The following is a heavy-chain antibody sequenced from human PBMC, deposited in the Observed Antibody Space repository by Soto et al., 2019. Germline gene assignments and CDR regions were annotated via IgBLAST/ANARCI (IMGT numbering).Heavy chain of an antibody. J-gene: IGHJ4*02. D-gene: IGHD3-3*01. CDR3: ARDGLFWSGYSAPWYFDY. Sequence: QVQLVQSGAEVKKPGASVKVSCKSSGYTFTSYGISWVRQAPGQGLEWMGLISAYNGNTNYAQKLQGRVTMTTDTSTSTAYMELRSLRSDDTAVYYWARDGLFWSGYSAPWYFDYWGQGTLVTVSS. V-gene: IGHV1-18*01. CDR1: GYTFTSYG. CDR2: ISAYNGNT.